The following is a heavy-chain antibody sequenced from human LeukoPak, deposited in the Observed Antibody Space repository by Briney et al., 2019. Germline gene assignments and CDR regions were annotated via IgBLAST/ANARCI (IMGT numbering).Heavy chain of an antibody. CDR1: GFTFSSYA. J-gene: IGHJ4*02. D-gene: IGHD2-15*01. CDR3: ARDRRVAPLYYFDY. Sequence: PGRSLRLSCAASGFTFSSYAMHWVRQAPGKGLEWVAVISYDGSNKYYADSVKGRLTISRDNSKNTLYLQMNSLRAEDTAVYYCARDRRVAPLYYFDYWGQGTLVTVSS. V-gene: IGHV3-30-3*01. CDR2: ISYDGSNK.